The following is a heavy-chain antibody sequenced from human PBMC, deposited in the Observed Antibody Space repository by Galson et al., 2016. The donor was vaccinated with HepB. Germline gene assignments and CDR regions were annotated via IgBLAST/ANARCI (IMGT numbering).Heavy chain of an antibody. Sequence: SLRLSCAASGFTFRNYAMSWVRQAPGKGLEWVASISGSGGDTYIADSVEGRFTISRDNSKNTVDLQMHSLKVENTAVNFCAKGSGRAGYNCVPIESWGQGTLVPVSS. CDR2: ISGSGGDT. CDR3: AKGSGRAGYNCVPIES. V-gene: IGHV3-23*01. D-gene: IGHD1-20*01. CDR1: GFTFRNYA. J-gene: IGHJ4*02.